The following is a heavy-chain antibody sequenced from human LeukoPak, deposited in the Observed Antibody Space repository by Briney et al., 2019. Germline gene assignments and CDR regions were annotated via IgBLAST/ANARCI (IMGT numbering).Heavy chain of an antibody. CDR1: GYTFTRYG. J-gene: IGHJ4*02. D-gene: IGHD3-3*01. CDR3: ARSPYYDFWSGYYTKDY. Sequence: ASVKVSXKASGYTFTRYGISWVRQAPGEGVEGMGWISAYNGKTKYAQKLKGRVTMNKDTSTSTAYMQLRSLRSDDTAVYYCARSPYYDFWSGYYTKDYWGQGTLVTVSS. V-gene: IGHV1-18*01. CDR2: ISAYNGKT.